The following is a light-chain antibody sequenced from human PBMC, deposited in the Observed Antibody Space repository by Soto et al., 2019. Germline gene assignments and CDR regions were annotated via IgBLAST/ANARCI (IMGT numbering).Light chain of an antibody. J-gene: IGKJ4*01. CDR2: GAS. V-gene: IGKV3-20*01. Sequence: EIVLTQSPGTLSLSPGERATLFCRASQSISSNYLAWYQQKPGQAPRLLIYGASSRATGIPDRFSGSGSATDFTLTISRLEPEDFAVYYCQQYNNWPPLTFGGGTKVEIK. CDR3: QQYNNWPPLT. CDR1: QSISSNY.